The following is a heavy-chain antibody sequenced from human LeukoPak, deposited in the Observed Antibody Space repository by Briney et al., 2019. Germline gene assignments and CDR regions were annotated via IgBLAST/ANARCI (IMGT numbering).Heavy chain of an antibody. D-gene: IGHD6-19*01. CDR1: GYTFTDYY. Sequence: ASVKISCKVSGYTFTDYYMHWVQQAPGKGLEWMGLVDPEDGETIYAEKFQGRVTITADTSTDTAYMELSSLRSDDTAVYYCARASSAVAGWGFAGYWGQGTLVTVSS. CDR3: ARASSAVAGWGFAGY. J-gene: IGHJ4*02. CDR2: VDPEDGET. V-gene: IGHV1-69-2*01.